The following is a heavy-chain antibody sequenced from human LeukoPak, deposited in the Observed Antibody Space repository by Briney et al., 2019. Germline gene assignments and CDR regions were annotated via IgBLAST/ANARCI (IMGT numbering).Heavy chain of an antibody. CDR2: ISISGSTI. CDR3: ARTVAGLPLDAFDI. CDR1: GFTFSSYE. D-gene: IGHD6-19*01. V-gene: IGHV3-48*03. Sequence: GGSLRLSCAASGFTFSSYEMNWVRQAPGKGLEWVSFISISGSTIYYADSVKGRFTISRDDAKNSLYLQMNSLRAEDTAVYYCARTVAGLPLDAFDIWGQGTMVTVSS. J-gene: IGHJ3*02.